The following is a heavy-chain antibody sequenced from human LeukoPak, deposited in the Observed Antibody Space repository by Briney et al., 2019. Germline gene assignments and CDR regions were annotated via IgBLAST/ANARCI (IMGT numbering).Heavy chain of an antibody. Sequence: SETLSLTCAVYGGSFSGYYWSWNRQPPGKGLEWIGEINHSGSTNYNPSLKSRVTISVDTSKNQFSLKLSSVTAADTAVYYCARGGPGGSGSYYNPRYYGMDVWGKGTTVTVSS. D-gene: IGHD3-10*01. CDR3: ARGGPGGSGSYYNPRYYGMDV. CDR2: INHSGST. CDR1: GGSFSGYY. J-gene: IGHJ6*04. V-gene: IGHV4-34*01.